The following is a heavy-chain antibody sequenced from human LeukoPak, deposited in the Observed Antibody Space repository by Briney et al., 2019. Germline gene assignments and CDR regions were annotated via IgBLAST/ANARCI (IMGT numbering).Heavy chain of an antibody. CDR3: ARAEWDIVVVPAARPSSGSFDI. V-gene: IGHV4-61*02. J-gene: IGHJ3*02. Sequence: PSQTLSLTCTVSGGSISSGSYYWSWIRQPAGKGLEWIGRIYTSGSTNYNPSLKSRVTISVDTSKHQFSLKLSSVTAADTAVYYCARAEWDIVVVPAARPSSGSFDIWGQGTMVTVSS. CDR2: IYTSGST. CDR1: GGSISSGSYY. D-gene: IGHD2-2*02.